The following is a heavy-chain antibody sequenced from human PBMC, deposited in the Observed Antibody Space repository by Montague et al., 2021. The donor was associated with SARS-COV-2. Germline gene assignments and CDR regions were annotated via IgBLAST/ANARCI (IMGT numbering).Heavy chain of an antibody. CDR3: ARSLISASGTGSNFDS. CDR2: IHYSGT. CDR1: GGSISDSNYL. Sequence: SETLSLTCTVSGGSISDSNYLWGWIRQPPGKGLEWIGDIHYSGTYYNPSLRSRVTTSRDLSENQFSLRLRSVTAADTAPYYCARSLISASGTGSNFDSWGQGTLVAVSS. V-gene: IGHV4-39*07. J-gene: IGHJ4*02. D-gene: IGHD6-13*01.